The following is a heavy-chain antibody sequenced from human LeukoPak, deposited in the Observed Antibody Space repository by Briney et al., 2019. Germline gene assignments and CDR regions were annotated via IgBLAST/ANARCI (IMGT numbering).Heavy chain of an antibody. J-gene: IGHJ4*02. Sequence: GGSLRLSCSASGFTFSAYAMYWVRQAPGKGLEWVSAISASGSGTYYADSVKGRFTISRDNSKNTLYLQMNSLRAEDTAVYYCAKVGGYNDFAYWGQGTLVTVSS. CDR2: ISASGSGT. V-gene: IGHV3-23*01. CDR1: GFTFSAYA. CDR3: AKVGGYNDFAY. D-gene: IGHD5-24*01.